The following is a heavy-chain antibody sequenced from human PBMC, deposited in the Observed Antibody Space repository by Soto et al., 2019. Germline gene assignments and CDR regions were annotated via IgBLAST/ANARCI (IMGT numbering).Heavy chain of an antibody. Sequence: QVQLVESGGGVVQPGRSLRLSCAASGFTFNNFAMHWVRQAPGKGLEWVAFISYDGNVQWYADSVKGRFTISRDDSKNTLYLHMNSLGPEDTAFYYCAKERTGFYIQSWGQGTLVTVSS. CDR2: ISYDGNVQ. V-gene: IGHV3-30-3*01. J-gene: IGHJ4*02. D-gene: IGHD3-9*01. CDR1: GFTFNNFA. CDR3: AKERTGFYIQS.